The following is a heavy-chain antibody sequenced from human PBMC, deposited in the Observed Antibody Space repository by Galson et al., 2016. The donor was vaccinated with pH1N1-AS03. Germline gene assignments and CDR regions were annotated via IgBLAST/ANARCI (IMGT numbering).Heavy chain of an antibody. J-gene: IGHJ4*02. CDR1: GFTFSSYW. D-gene: IGHD3-3*01. Sequence: SLRLSCAASGFTFSSYWMNWVRQVPGKGLEWVANIKQDGSEKYYVDSVKGRFTISRDNAKNSVYLQMNSLRAEDTAVYYCASLEWQREDYWGQGTLVIVSS. CDR2: IKQDGSEK. CDR3: ASLEWQREDY. V-gene: IGHV3-7*01.